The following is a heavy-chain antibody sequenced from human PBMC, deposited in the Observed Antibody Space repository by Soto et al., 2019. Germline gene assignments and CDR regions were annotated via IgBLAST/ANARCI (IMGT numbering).Heavy chain of an antibody. Sequence: GGSLRLSCAASGFTFSSYGMHWVRQAPGKGLEWVAVIWYDGSNKYYADSVKGRFTISRDNSKNTLYLQMNSLRAEDTAVYYCARGARYCSGGSCLYGMDVWGQGTTVTVSS. CDR1: GFTFSSYG. CDR3: ARGARYCSGGSCLYGMDV. J-gene: IGHJ6*02. CDR2: IWYDGSNK. D-gene: IGHD2-15*01. V-gene: IGHV3-33*01.